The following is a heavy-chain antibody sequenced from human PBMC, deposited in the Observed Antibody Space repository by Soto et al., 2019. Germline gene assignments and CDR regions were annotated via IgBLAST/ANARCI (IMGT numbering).Heavy chain of an antibody. CDR1: GFTFSSYA. Sequence: GGSLRLSCAASGFTFSSYAMSWVRQAPGKGLEWVSAISGSGGSTYYADSVKGRFTISRDNSKNTLYLQMNSLRAEDTAVYYCAKALIVPAAMLYYFDYWGQGTLVTVSS. CDR2: ISGSGGST. J-gene: IGHJ4*02. V-gene: IGHV3-23*01. D-gene: IGHD2-2*01. CDR3: AKALIVPAAMLYYFDY.